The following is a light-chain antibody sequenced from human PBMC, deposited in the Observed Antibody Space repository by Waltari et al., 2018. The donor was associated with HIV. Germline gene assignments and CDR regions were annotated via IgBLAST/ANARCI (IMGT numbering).Light chain of an antibody. Sequence: DIQMTQSPSSLSVSLGDRVTITCRASQSISTYLNWYQQRPGRAPGLLIYAASTLQSGAPSRFFGSGSETDFTLTITSLHPEDFATYYCQQTYSTPFTFGGGTKVEIK. CDR2: AAS. V-gene: IGKV1-39*01. CDR1: QSISTY. J-gene: IGKJ4*01. CDR3: QQTYSTPFT.